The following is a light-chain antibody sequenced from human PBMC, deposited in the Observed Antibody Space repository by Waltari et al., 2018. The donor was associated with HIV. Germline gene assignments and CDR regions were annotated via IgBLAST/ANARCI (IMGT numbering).Light chain of an antibody. CDR2: AAS. J-gene: IGKJ2*01. CDR1: QSNSTY. CDR3: EQSYSTLH. V-gene: IGKV1-39*01. Sequence: DIQMTQSPSSLSASVGDRVTITCRASQSNSTYLNWYQKKSGKAPKLLIYAASSLQSGVPSRFSGRGSGTDFTLTISSLQPADFATYYCEQSYSTLHFGQGTKLEIK.